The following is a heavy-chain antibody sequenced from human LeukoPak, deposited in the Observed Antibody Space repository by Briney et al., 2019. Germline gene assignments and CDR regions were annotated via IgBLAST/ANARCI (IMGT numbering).Heavy chain of an antibody. D-gene: IGHD5-12*01. CDR1: GFTFSTYV. CDR3: AKDLSIVATAFDY. CDR2: ISSNGDNT. J-gene: IGHJ4*02. Sequence: PGGSLRLSCSVSGFTFSTYVMHWVRQAPGKGLEYVSAISSNGDNTYYADSVKGRFTISRDNSKNTLYLQMNSLRAEDTAVYYCAKDLSIVATAFDYWGQGTLVTVSS. V-gene: IGHV3-64*04.